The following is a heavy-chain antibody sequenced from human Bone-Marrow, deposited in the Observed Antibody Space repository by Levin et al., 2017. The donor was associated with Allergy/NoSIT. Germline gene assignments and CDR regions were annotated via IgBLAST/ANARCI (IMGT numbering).Heavy chain of an antibody. Sequence: SETLSLTCTVSGGSIGGNNYYWGWTRQPPGKGLEWIASIYSAGTTYYNPSFPHPVTISVDTSKNQFSLKLTSVTAADTAVYYCARRFVPSSNWDFDYWGQGTLLTVSS. CDR2: IYSAGTT. V-gene: IGHV4-39*01. CDR3: ARRFVPSSNWDFDY. D-gene: IGHD4-11*01. CDR1: GGSIGGNNYY. J-gene: IGHJ4*02.